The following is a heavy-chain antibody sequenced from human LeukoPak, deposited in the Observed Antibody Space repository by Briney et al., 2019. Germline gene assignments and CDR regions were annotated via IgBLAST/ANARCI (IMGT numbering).Heavy chain of an antibody. D-gene: IGHD3-22*01. CDR2: ISGSGGST. CDR1: GFTFSSYA. J-gene: IGHJ1*01. CDR3: AKDAGLEWYYYDSSGYNAYGYFQH. V-gene: IGHV3-23*01. Sequence: GGSLRLSCAASGFTFSSYAMSWVRQAPGKGLEWVSAISGSGGSTYYADSVKGRFTISRDNSKNTLYLQMNSPRAEDTAVYYCAKDAGLEWYYYDSSGYNAYGYFQHWGQGTLVTVSS.